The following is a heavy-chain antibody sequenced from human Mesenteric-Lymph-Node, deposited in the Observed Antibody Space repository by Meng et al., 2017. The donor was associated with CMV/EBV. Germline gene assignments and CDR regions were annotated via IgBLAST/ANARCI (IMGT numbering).Heavy chain of an antibody. Sequence: GGSLRLSCAASGFTFSDHYMDWVRQAPGKGLEWVGRTRNKANSYTTEYAASVKGRFTISRDDSKNSLYLQMNSLKTEDTAVYYCARGLLRWFDYWGQGTLVTVSS. V-gene: IGHV3-72*01. CDR1: GFTFSDHY. J-gene: IGHJ4*02. D-gene: IGHD4-23*01. CDR3: ARGLLRWFDY. CDR2: TRNKANSYTT.